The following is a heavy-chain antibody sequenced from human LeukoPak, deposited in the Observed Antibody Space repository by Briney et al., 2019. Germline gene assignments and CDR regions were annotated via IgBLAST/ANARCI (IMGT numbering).Heavy chain of an antibody. CDR1: GGSISSYY. J-gene: IGHJ4*02. CDR2: IYTSGST. D-gene: IGHD3-10*01. V-gene: IGHV4-4*07. CDR3: AREDYYGSGSHIDY. Sequence: SETLSLTCTVSGGSISSYYWSWIRQPAGKGLEWIGRIYTSGSTNYNPSLKSRVTMSVETSKNQFSLKLSSVTAADTAVYYCAREDYYGSGSHIDYWGQGTLVTVSS.